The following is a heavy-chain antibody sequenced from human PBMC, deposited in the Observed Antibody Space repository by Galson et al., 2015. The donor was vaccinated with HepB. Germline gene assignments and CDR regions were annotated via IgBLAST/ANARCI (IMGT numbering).Heavy chain of an antibody. CDR3: ARIRAEYSSSSGIYYYGMDV. V-gene: IGHV2-70*01. D-gene: IGHD6-6*01. CDR2: IDWDDDK. CDR1: GFSLSTSGMC. J-gene: IGHJ6*02. Sequence: PALVKPTQTLTLTCTFSGFSLSTSGMCVSWIRQPPGKALEWLALIDWDDDKYYSTSLKTRLTISKDTSKNQVVLTMTNMDPVDTATYYCARIRAEYSSSSGIYYYGMDVWGQGTTVTVSS.